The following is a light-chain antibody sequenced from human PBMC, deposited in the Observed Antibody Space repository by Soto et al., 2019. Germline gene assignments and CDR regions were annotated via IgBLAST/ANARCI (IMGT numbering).Light chain of an antibody. J-gene: IGLJ1*01. CDR1: SSDVGTYDL. CDR3: CSYAVSSTYV. Sequence: QSVLTQPASVSGSPGQSITISCTGTSSDVGTYDLVSWYQQHPGKAPKLMIYEVSKRPSGVSNRFSGSKSGNTASLTISGLQAEVEADYHCCSYAVSSTYVFGTGTKVTVL. CDR2: EVS. V-gene: IGLV2-23*02.